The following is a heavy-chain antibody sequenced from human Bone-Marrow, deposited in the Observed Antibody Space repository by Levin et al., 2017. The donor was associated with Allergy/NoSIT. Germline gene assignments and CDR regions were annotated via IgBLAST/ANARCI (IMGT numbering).Heavy chain of an antibody. CDR2: IKHDGSEK. V-gene: IGHV3-7*01. CDR3: VRDNPGMGIDY. CDR1: GFIFRGYW. Sequence: LSLTCAASGFIFRGYWMSWVRQAPGRGLEWVANIKHDGSEKYYVDSVKGRFTISRDNAKNSLYLEMNSLRAEDTAVYYCVRDNPGMGIDYWGQGTLVTVSS. J-gene: IGHJ4*02. D-gene: IGHD1-1*01.